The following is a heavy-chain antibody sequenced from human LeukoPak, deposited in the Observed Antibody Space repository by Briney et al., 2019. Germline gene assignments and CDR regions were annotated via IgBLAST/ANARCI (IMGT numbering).Heavy chain of an antibody. CDR1: GFTFSSYA. CDR3: ARDVGYYDILTVLDY. V-gene: IGHV3-30*04. D-gene: IGHD3-9*01. CDR2: ISYDGSNK. J-gene: IGHJ4*02. Sequence: SGGSLRLSCAASGFTFSSYAMHWVRQAPGKGLEWVAVISYDGSNKYYADSVKGRFTIFRDNSKNTLYLQMNSLRAEDTAVYYCARDVGYYDILTVLDYWGQGTLVTVSS.